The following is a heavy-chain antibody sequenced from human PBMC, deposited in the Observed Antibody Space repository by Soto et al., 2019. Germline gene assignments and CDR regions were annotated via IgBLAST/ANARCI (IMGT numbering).Heavy chain of an antibody. CDR2: IYYSGST. Sequence: SETLSLTCTVSGGSISSGGYYWSWIRQHPGRGLEWIGYIYYSGSTYYNPSLKSRVTISVDTSKNQFSLKLSSVTAADTAVYYCARVYNWNYSLWGQGTLVTVSS. CDR3: ARVYNWNYSL. J-gene: IGHJ4*02. V-gene: IGHV4-31*03. D-gene: IGHD1-1*01. CDR1: GGSISSGGYY.